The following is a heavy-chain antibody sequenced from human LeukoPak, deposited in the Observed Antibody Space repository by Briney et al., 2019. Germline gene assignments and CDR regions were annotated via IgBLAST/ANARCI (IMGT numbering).Heavy chain of an antibody. J-gene: IGHJ3*02. D-gene: IGHD1-26*01. Sequence: SETLSLTCTVSGGSISSYYWSWIRQPPGKGLEWIGYIYYSGSTNYNPSLKSRVTISVDTSKNQFSLKLSSVAAADTAVYYCARSDSGSYHRAFDIWGQGTMVTVSS. CDR2: IYYSGST. CDR1: GGSISSYY. CDR3: ARSDSGSYHRAFDI. V-gene: IGHV4-59*01.